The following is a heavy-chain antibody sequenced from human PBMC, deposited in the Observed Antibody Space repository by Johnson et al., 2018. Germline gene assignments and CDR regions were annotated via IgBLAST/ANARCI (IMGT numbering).Heavy chain of an antibody. CDR2: IYYSGST. J-gene: IGHJ1*01. Sequence: QVQLQEWGPGLVKPSVTLSLTCTVSGGSITDYYCRWIRQSPGKGLAWIGYIYYSGSTNDNPSLKSRVTMSVEMSKTQFSLKLSSVTAADTAVYYCASGYYSTGYHEYFEVWGQGTLVTVSS. V-gene: IGHV4-59*01. CDR1: GGSITDYY. D-gene: IGHD3-22*01. CDR3: ASGYYSTGYHEYFEV.